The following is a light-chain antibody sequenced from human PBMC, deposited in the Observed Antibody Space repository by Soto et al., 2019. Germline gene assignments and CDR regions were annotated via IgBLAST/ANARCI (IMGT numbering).Light chain of an antibody. CDR2: DTS. Sequence: EIVLTQSPATLSLSPGESATLSCRARQTVSNFLSWYLQKPGQAPRLLISDTSNRATGIPARFSGSGSGTDFTLTISSLEPEDFAIYYCHQRADCSLTFGGGTEVEIK. CDR1: QTVSNF. V-gene: IGKV3-11*01. CDR3: HQRADCSLT. J-gene: IGKJ4*01.